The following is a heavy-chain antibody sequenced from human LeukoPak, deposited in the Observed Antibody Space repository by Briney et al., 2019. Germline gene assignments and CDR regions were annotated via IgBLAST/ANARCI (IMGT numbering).Heavy chain of an antibody. D-gene: IGHD6-13*01. CDR1: GFTVSSNY. V-gene: IGHV3-66*01. CDR2: IYSGGST. Sequence: GGSLRLSCAASGFTVSSNYMSWVRQAPGKGLEWVSVIYSGGSTYYADSVKGRFTISRDNSKNTLYLQMNSLRAEDTAVYYCARAKIPGYSSSWWFDPWGREPWTPSPQ. J-gene: IGHJ5*02. CDR3: ARAKIPGYSSSWWFDP.